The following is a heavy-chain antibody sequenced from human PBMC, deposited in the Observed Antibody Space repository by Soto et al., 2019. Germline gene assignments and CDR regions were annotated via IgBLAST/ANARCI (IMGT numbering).Heavy chain of an antibody. Sequence: GGSLRLSCSASGFTFSSYSMHWVRQAPGKGLQFVAVIRNNGISTYYADSVKGRFTISRDNSNNTLSLQMRSLRREDTAVYYCVKGGTSVSSAGFDYWGLGTLVTVSS. CDR2: IRNNGIST. D-gene: IGHD3-22*01. J-gene: IGHJ4*02. CDR3: VKGGTSVSSAGFDY. V-gene: IGHV3-64D*06. CDR1: GFTFSSYS.